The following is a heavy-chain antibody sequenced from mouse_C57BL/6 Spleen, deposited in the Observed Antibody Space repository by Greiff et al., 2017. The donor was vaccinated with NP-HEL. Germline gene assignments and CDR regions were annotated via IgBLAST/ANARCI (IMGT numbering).Heavy chain of an antibody. D-gene: IGHD2-1*01. V-gene: IGHV1-26*01. Sequence: EVQVVESGPELVKPGASVKISCKASGYTFTDYYMNWVKQSHGKSLEWIGDINPNNGGTSYNQKFKGKATLTVDKSSSTAYMELRSLTSEDSAVYYCASGDIYYGSYWYFDVWGTGTTVTVSS. J-gene: IGHJ1*03. CDR1: GYTFTDYY. CDR2: INPNNGGT. CDR3: ASGDIYYGSYWYFDV.